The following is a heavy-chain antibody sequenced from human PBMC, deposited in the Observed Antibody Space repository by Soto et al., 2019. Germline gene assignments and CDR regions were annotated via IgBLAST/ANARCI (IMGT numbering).Heavy chain of an antibody. Sequence: PGESLKISCEASGYSFNSYRIAWVRQMPGKGLEWMGIIYPADSDTRYSPSCQGQVTISADKYINTAYLQWSSLKASDTAIYYCARQFHDHPGGGNYYYGLDVWGLGTTVTVSS. CDR3: ARQFHDHPGGGNYYYGLDV. CDR2: IYPADSDT. D-gene: IGHD2-8*02. V-gene: IGHV5-51*01. CDR1: GYSFNSYR. J-gene: IGHJ6*02.